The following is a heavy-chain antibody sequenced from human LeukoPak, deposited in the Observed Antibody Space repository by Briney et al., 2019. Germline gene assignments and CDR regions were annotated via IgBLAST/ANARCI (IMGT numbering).Heavy chain of an antibody. V-gene: IGHV4-4*07. CDR2: IYTSGST. J-gene: IGHJ4*02. Sequence: SSETLSLTCTVSGGPISSYYWSWIRQPAGKGLEWIGRIYTSGSTNYNPSLTSRLTMSVDTSNNQVSLKLSSVTAADTAVYFCARQPPNTASFDYWGQGTLVTVSS. D-gene: IGHD2-21*02. CDR3: ARQPPNTASFDY. CDR1: GGPISSYY.